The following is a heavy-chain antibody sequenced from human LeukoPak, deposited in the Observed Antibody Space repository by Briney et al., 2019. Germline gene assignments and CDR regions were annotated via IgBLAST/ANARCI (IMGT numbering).Heavy chain of an antibody. Sequence: GGSLRLSCAASGFTFSSYAMSWVRQAPGKGLEWVSAISGSGDSTYYGDSVKGRFTISRDNAKNSLYLQMNSLRAEDAAVYYCARDLTVTTYWGQGTLVTVSS. CDR1: GFTFSSYA. V-gene: IGHV3-23*01. CDR3: ARDLTVTTY. D-gene: IGHD4-17*01. CDR2: ISGSGDST. J-gene: IGHJ4*02.